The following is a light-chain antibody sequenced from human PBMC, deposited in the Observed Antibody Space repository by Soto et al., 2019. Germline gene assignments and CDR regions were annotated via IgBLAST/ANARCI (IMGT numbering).Light chain of an antibody. CDR3: QQRSNWPRT. Sequence: EIVLTQSPGTLSLSQGEIATLSCRASQSVTSSYLAWYQQKPGQAPRLLIYGASSRATGIPDRFSGSGSGTDFTLTISSLEPEDFAVHYCQQRSNWPRTFGQGTRLEIK. CDR1: QSVTSSY. J-gene: IGKJ5*01. V-gene: IGKV3D-20*02. CDR2: GAS.